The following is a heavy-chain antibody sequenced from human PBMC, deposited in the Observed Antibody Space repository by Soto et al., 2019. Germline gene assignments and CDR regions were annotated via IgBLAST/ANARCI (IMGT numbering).Heavy chain of an antibody. CDR2: ISYDGSNK. CDR3: VAGQYFFDY. CDR1: GFSFSSYG. Sequence: QVQLVESGGGVVQPGRSLRLSCAASGFSFSSYGMQWVRHAPGKGLEWVAVISYDGSNKYYADSVKDRFTISRDNSKKTLYLQMNSLIADDTAGYYCVAGQYFFDYCGQGTLVTVSS. D-gene: IGHD6-19*01. J-gene: IGHJ4*02. V-gene: IGHV3-30*03.